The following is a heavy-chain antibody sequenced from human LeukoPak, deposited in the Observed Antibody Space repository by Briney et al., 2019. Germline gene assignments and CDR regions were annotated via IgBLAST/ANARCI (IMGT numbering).Heavy chain of an antibody. CDR3: ARGHSGRYFASDY. CDR1: GFTFSSYA. Sequence: GGSLRLSCAASGFTFSSYAMSWVRQAPGKGLEWVSSISGSGGSTYYADSVKGRFIISRDNSKNTLYLQMNSLRVEDTAVYYCARGHSGRYFASDYWGQGTLVTVSS. J-gene: IGHJ4*02. CDR2: ISGSGGST. V-gene: IGHV3-23*01. D-gene: IGHD1-26*01.